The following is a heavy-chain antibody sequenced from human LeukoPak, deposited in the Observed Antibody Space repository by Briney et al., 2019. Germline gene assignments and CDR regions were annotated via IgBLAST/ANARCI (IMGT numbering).Heavy chain of an antibody. Sequence: PGRSLRLSCAASGFTFSSYGMHWVRQAPGKGLEWVAFIRHDGSNKYYADSVKGRFTISRDNSKNTLYLQMNSLRAEDTAVYYCAKEGLLDYYYYYMDVWGKGTTVTISS. V-gene: IGHV3-30*02. CDR3: AKEGLLDYYYYYMDV. CDR2: IRHDGSNK. D-gene: IGHD3-3*02. J-gene: IGHJ6*03. CDR1: GFTFSSYG.